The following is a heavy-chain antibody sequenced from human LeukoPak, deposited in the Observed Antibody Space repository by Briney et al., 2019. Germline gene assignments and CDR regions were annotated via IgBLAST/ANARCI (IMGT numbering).Heavy chain of an antibody. V-gene: IGHV3-30*02. Sequence: PGGSLRLSCAASGLTFSTSSFHWVRQAPGKGLEWVAFIRHDGSDKYYADSVKGRFISSRDNSKNNVYLQMNSLRIEDSALYYCANDFNWATDYRGQGTLVTVSS. CDR3: ANDFNWATDY. J-gene: IGHJ4*02. D-gene: IGHD1-1*01. CDR2: IRHDGSDK. CDR1: GLTFSTSS.